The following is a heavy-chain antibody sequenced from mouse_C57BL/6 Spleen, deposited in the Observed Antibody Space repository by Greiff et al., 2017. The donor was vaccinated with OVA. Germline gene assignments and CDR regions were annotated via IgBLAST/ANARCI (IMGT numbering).Heavy chain of an antibody. CDR2: ISSGGSYT. D-gene: IGHD1-1*01. CDR3: ARVYYGSSSYYFDY. V-gene: IGHV5-6*01. CDR1: GFTFSSYG. J-gene: IGHJ2*01. Sequence: EVMLVESGGDLVKPGGSLKLSCAASGFTFSSYGMSWVRQTPDKRLEWVATISSGGSYTYYPDSVKGRFTISRDNAKNTLYLQMSSLKSEDTAMYYCARVYYGSSSYYFDYWGQGTTLTVSS.